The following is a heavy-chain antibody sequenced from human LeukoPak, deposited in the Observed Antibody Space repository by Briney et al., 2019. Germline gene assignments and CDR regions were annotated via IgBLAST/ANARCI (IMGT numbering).Heavy chain of an antibody. V-gene: IGHV3-30-3*01. CDR3: AREVAIVVVVAATPSGLDY. D-gene: IGHD2-15*01. CDR1: GFTFSSYA. J-gene: IGHJ4*02. CDR2: ISYDGSNK. Sequence: GGSLRLSCAASGFTFSSYAMHWVRQAPGKGLEWVAVISYDGSNKYYADSVKGPFTISRDNSKNTLYLQMNSLRAEDTAVYYCAREVAIVVVVAATPSGLDYWGQGTLVTVSS.